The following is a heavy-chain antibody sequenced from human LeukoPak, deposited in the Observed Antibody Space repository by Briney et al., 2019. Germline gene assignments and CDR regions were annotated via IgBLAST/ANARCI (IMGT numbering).Heavy chain of an antibody. CDR1: GFTLSSYA. Sequence: PGGSLRLSCAASGFTLSSYAMSWVRQAPGKGLEWVSSISSSSSYIYYADSVKGRFTISRDNAKNLLYLQMNSLRAEDTAVYYCAKVSVGGGDIYYYYIDVWGKGTTVTVSS. J-gene: IGHJ6*03. CDR2: ISSSSSYI. V-gene: IGHV3-21*03. CDR3: AKVSVGGGDIYYYYIDV. D-gene: IGHD2-21*02.